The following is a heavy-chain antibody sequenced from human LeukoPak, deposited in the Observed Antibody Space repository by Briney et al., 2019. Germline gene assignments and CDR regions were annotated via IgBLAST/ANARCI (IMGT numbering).Heavy chain of an antibody. D-gene: IGHD5-12*01. V-gene: IGHV3-30*02. J-gene: IGHJ2*01. CDR3: AKGYDVEDYWYFDL. CDR2: IRYDGSNK. Sequence: PGGSLRLSCAASGFTFSSYGMHWVRQAPGKGLEWVAFIRYDGSNKYYADSVKGRFTISRDNSKNTLYLQMNSLRAKDTAVYYCAKGYDVEDYWYFDLWGRGTLVTVSS. CDR1: GFTFSSYG.